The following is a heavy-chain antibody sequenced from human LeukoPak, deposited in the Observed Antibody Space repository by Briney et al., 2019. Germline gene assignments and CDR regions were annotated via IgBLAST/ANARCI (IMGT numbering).Heavy chain of an antibody. CDR3: ARVGYYYDSSGYYYGY. J-gene: IGHJ4*02. D-gene: IGHD3-22*01. CDR1: GYTFTGYY. CDR2: INPNSGGT. Sequence: ASVKVSCKASGYTFTGYYMHWVRQAPGQGLGWMGWINPNSGGTNYAQKFQGRVTMTRDTSISTAYMKLSRLRSDDTAVYYCARVGYYYDSSGYYYGYWGQGTLVTVSS. V-gene: IGHV1-2*02.